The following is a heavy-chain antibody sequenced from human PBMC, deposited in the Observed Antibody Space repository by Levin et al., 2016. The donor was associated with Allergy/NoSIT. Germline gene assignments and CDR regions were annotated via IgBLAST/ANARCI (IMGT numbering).Heavy chain of an antibody. CDR2: IYSGGST. V-gene: IGHV3-53*01. Sequence: VRQAPGKGLEWVSVIYSGGSTYYADSVKGRFTISSDNSKNTLYLQMNSLRAEDTAVYYCARDGYYDSSGYFDYWGQGTLVTVSS. J-gene: IGHJ4*02. D-gene: IGHD3-22*01. CDR3: ARDGYYDSSGYFDY.